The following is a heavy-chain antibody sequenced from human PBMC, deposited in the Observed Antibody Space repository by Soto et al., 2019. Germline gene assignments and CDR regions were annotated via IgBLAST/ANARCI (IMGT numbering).Heavy chain of an antibody. CDR2: ISSSSSYI. D-gene: IGHD1-1*01. CDR3: ATGGIRWNEGPGAFDI. V-gene: IGHV3-21*01. Sequence: GGSLRLSCAASGFTFSSYSMNWVRQAPGKGLEWVSSISSSSSYIYYADSVKGRFTISRDNAKNSLYLQMNSLRAEDTAVYYCATGGIRWNEGPGAFDIWGQGTMVTVSS. J-gene: IGHJ3*02. CDR1: GFTFSSYS.